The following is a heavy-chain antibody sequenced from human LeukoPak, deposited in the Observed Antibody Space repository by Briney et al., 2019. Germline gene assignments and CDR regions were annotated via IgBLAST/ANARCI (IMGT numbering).Heavy chain of an antibody. Sequence: GGSLRLSCAGSGFTFSSYAMSWVRQAPGKGLKWVSAISGSAGSTNYADSVKGRFTISRDNSKNTVYLQMNSLRAEDTAVYYCARHSSGWYGDGFDIWGQGSMVTVSS. J-gene: IGHJ3*02. V-gene: IGHV3-23*01. D-gene: IGHD6-19*01. CDR3: ARHSSGWYGDGFDI. CDR2: ISGSAGST. CDR1: GFTFSSYA.